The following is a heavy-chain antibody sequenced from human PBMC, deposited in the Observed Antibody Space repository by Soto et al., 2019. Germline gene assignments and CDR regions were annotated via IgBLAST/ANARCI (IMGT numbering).Heavy chain of an antibody. CDR3: EKDNDY. CDR2: ISYDGSNK. Sequence: PGGSLRLSCAASGFTFSSYGMHWVRQAPGKGLEWVAVISYDGSNKYYADSVKGRFTISRDNSKNTLYLQMNSLRAEDTAVYYCEKDNDYWGQGTLVTVSS. J-gene: IGHJ4*02. CDR1: GFTFSSYG. V-gene: IGHV3-30*18.